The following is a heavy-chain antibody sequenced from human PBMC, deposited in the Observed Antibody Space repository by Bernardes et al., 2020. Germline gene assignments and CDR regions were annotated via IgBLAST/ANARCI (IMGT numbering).Heavy chain of an antibody. CDR2: IYYSWST. J-gene: IGHJ4*02. Sequence: SETLSLTCTVSGGSISSSCYYWGWIRQPPGQGLEWIGSIYYSWSTYYNPSLKSRVTISVDTSKNQFSLKLSSVTAADTAVYYCARFGTGTMVQGVIIKTSFDYWGQGTLVTVSS. CDR1: GGSISSSCYY. CDR3: ARFGTGTMVQGVIIKTSFDY. D-gene: IGHD3-10*01. V-gene: IGHV4-39*01.